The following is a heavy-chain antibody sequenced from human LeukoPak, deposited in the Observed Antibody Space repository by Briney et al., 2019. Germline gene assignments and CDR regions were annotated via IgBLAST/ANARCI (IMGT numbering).Heavy chain of an antibody. CDR3: ARVRAEVRGVINDLDY. CDR1: GGSLSGYF. CDR2: INHNGRT. D-gene: IGHD3-10*01. Sequence: SETLSLTCAVSGGSLSGYFWGWSREPPGKGLDWIGEINHNGRTNYNASLKSRVTISADTSKNLLSLKLSSVTAADTAVYYCARVRAEVRGVINDLDYWGQGTLVTVSS. J-gene: IGHJ4*02. V-gene: IGHV4-34*01.